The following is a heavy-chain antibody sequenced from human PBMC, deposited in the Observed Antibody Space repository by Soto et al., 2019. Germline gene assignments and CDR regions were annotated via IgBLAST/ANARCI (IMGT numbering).Heavy chain of an antibody. V-gene: IGHV3-11*01. D-gene: IGHD5-12*01. CDR1: GFTYSDYY. CDR3: AILEMATIYYGMDV. Sequence: QVQLVESGGGLVKPGGSLRLSCAASGFTYSDYYMSWIRQAPGKGLEWVSYISSSGSTIYYADSVKGRFTISRDNAKNSLYLQMNSLRAEDTAVYYSAILEMATIYYGMDVWGQGTTVTVSS. CDR2: ISSSGSTI. J-gene: IGHJ6*02.